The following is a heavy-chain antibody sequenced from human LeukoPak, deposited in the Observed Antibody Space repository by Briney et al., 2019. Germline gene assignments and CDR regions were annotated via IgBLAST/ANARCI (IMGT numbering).Heavy chain of an antibody. CDR3: ARGLGYCSSTSCYRWFDP. CDR2: MNPNSGNT. V-gene: IGHV1-8*01. J-gene: IGHJ5*02. CDR1: GYTFTSYD. Sequence: ASVKVSCKASGYTFTSYDINWVRQATGQGLEWMGWMNPNSGNTGYAQKFQGRVTMTRNTSISTAYMEQSSLRSEDTAVYYCARGLGYCSSTSCYRWFDPWGQGTLVTVSS. D-gene: IGHD2-2*01.